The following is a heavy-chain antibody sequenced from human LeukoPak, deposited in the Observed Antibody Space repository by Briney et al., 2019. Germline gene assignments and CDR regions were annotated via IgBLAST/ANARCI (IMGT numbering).Heavy chain of an antibody. D-gene: IGHD3-22*01. CDR1: GGSISSSSYY. V-gene: IGHV4-39*01. CDR3: ARHADYYDNFYYYYGMDV. CDR2: IYYSGST. Sequence: KASETLSLTCTVSGGSISSSSYYWGWIRQPPGKGLEWIGSIYYSGSTYYNPSLKSRVTISVDTSKNQFSLKLSSVTAADTAVYYCARHADYYDNFYYYYGMDVWGQGTTVTVSS. J-gene: IGHJ6*02.